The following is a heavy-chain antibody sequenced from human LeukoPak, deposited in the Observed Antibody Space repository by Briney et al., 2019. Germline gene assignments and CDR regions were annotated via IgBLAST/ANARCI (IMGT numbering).Heavy chain of an antibody. CDR2: ISAYNGNT. V-gene: IGHV1-18*01. D-gene: IGHD3-22*01. CDR1: GYTFTSYG. CDR3: ARAWGDYYDSSGYYLVY. J-gene: IGHJ4*02. Sequence: ASVKVSCKASGYTFTSYGISWVRQAPGQGLEWMGWISAYNGNTNYAQKLQGRVTMTTDTSTSTAYMELRSLRSDDTAVYYCARAWGDYYDSSGYYLVYWGQGTLVTVSS.